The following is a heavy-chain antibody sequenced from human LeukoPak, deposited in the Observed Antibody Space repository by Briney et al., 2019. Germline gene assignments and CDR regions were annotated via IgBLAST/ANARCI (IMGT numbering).Heavy chain of an antibody. V-gene: IGHV4-59*01. D-gene: IGHD5-18*01. CDR1: GGSISSYY. CDR2: ICDSGST. CDR3: ARTTEGGYTYGYFYYYYMDV. J-gene: IGHJ6*03. Sequence: SETLSLTCTVSGGSISSYYWSWIRQPPGKGLEWVGDICDSGSTNYNPSLKIRLNISVATSNHQFSLKLTAVTAADTAVYHCARTTEGGYTYGYFYYYYMDVWGKGTTVTISS.